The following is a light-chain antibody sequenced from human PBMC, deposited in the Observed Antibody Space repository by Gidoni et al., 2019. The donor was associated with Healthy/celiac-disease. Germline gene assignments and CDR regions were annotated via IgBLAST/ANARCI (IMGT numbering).Light chain of an antibody. CDR1: SSYVGGYNY. CDR2: EVS. Sequence: QSALTQPASVSGSPGQSITISCTGTSSYVGGYNYVPWYQQHPGKAPKLMIYEVSNRPSGVSNRFSGSKSGNTASLTISGLQAEDEADYYCSSYTSSSTVFGGGTKLTVL. CDR3: SSYTSSSTV. V-gene: IGLV2-14*01. J-gene: IGLJ2*01.